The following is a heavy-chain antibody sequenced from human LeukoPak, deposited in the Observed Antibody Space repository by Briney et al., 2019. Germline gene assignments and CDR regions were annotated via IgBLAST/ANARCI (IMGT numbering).Heavy chain of an antibody. J-gene: IGHJ5*02. CDR1: GGSISSSSYY. Sequence: SETLSLTCTVSGGSISSSSYYWGWIRQPPGKGLEWIGSIYYSGSTYYNPSLKSRVTISVDTSKNQFSLKLSSVTAADTAVYYCARDGVYGDYGGWFDPWGQGTLVTVSS. D-gene: IGHD4-17*01. V-gene: IGHV4-39*07. CDR3: ARDGVYGDYGGWFDP. CDR2: IYYSGST.